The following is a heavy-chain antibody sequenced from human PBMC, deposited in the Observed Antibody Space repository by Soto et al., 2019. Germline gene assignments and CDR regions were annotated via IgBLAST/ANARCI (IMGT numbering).Heavy chain of an antibody. Sequence: QVQLVESGGGVVQPGRSLRLSCAASGFTFSSYAMHWVRQAPGKGLEWVAVISYDGSNKYYADSVKGRFTISRDNSKNXXYXQXXSLRAEDTAVYYCARDYSIKGIAAPLGYYYYGMDVWGQGTTVTVSS. J-gene: IGHJ6*02. CDR2: ISYDGSNK. CDR1: GFTFSSYA. CDR3: ARDYSIKGIAAPLGYYYYGMDV. D-gene: IGHD6-13*01. V-gene: IGHV3-30-3*01.